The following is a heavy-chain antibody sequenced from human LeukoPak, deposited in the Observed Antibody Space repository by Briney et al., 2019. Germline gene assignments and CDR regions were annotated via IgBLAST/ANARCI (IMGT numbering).Heavy chain of an antibody. V-gene: IGHV4-38-2*02. Sequence: PSETLSLTCTVSGYSISSGYYWGWIRQPPGKGLEWIGSIYHSGSTYYNPSLKSRVTISVDTSKNQFSLKLSSVTAADTAVYYCARTGYSSSWRYYYYMDVWGKGTTVTISS. J-gene: IGHJ6*03. CDR3: ARTGYSSSWRYYYYMDV. D-gene: IGHD6-13*01. CDR2: IYHSGST. CDR1: GYSISSGYY.